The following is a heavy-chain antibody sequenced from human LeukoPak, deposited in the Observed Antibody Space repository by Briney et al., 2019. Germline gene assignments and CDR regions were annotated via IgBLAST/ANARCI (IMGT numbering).Heavy chain of an antibody. J-gene: IGHJ5*02. Sequence: GASVKVSCKASGYTFTGYYMHWVRQAPGQGLEWMGWINPNSGGTNYAQKFQGRVTMTRDTSTSTVYMELSSLRSEDTAVYYCARALPYSSSWYRNNWFDPWGQGTLVTVSS. CDR3: ARALPYSSSWYRNNWFDP. CDR1: GYTFTGYY. V-gene: IGHV1-2*02. D-gene: IGHD6-13*01. CDR2: INPNSGGT.